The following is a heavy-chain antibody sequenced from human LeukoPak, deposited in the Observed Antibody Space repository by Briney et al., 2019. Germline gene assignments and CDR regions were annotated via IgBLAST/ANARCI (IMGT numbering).Heavy chain of an antibody. Sequence: KPSETLSLTCTVSGVSISSYSWSWIRQPPGRGLEWIGYIYYSGRTNYNPSLNSRVTISVDTSKNQFSLKLSSVTAADTAVYYCARLGNYYDYWGQGALVTVSS. D-gene: IGHD1-26*01. CDR3: ARLGNYYDY. V-gene: IGHV4-59*08. CDR2: IYYSGRT. CDR1: GVSISSYS. J-gene: IGHJ4*02.